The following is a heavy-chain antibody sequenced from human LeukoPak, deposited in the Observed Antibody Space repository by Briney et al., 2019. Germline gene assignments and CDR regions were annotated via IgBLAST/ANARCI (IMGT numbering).Heavy chain of an antibody. V-gene: IGHV3-30*02. CDR3: AKDRLWFGESQNWFDP. Sequence: GGSLRLSCAASGFTFSSYGMHWVRQAPGKGLEWVAFIRYDGSNKYYADSVKGRFTISRDNSKNTLYLQMNSLRAEDTAVYYCAKDRLWFGESQNWFDPWGQGTLVTVSS. D-gene: IGHD3-10*01. CDR2: IRYDGSNK. J-gene: IGHJ5*02. CDR1: GFTFSSYG.